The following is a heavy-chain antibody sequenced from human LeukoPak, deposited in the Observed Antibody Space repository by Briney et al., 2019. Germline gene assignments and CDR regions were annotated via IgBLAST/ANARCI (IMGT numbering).Heavy chain of an antibody. D-gene: IGHD1-26*01. Sequence: GGSLRLSCAASGFTFSSYAMSWVRQAPGKGLEWVSAISGSGGSTYYADSVKGRFTISRDNAKNSLYLQMNSLRAEDTAVYYCARDLVGARGFWGQGTLVTVSS. CDR3: ARDLVGARGF. J-gene: IGHJ4*02. V-gene: IGHV3-23*01. CDR1: GFTFSSYA. CDR2: ISGSGGST.